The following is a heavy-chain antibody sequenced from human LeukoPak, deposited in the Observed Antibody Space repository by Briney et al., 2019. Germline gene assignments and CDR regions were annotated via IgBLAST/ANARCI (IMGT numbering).Heavy chain of an antibody. CDR2: INHSGST. Sequence: TSSETLSLTCAVYGGSFSGYYWSWIRQPPGKGLEWIGEINHSGSTNYNPSLKSRVTISVDTSKNQFSLKLSSVTAADTAVYYCARERGYLWFGELPHDAFDIWGQGTMVTVSS. V-gene: IGHV4-34*01. D-gene: IGHD3-10*01. CDR3: ARERGYLWFGELPHDAFDI. J-gene: IGHJ3*02. CDR1: GGSFSGYY.